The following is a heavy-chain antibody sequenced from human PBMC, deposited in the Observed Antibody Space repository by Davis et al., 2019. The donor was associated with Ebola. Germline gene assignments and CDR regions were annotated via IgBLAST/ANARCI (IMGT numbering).Heavy chain of an antibody. CDR2: INSDGSFT. J-gene: IGHJ3*01. D-gene: IGHD6-19*01. CDR3: AKDGIAVAQT. V-gene: IGHV3-74*01. Sequence: HTGGSLRLSCAASGVTFRSNWMQWVRQAPGKGLVWVSRINSDGSFTSYADTVKGRFTISRDNSKNTLYLQMNSLRAEDTAVYYCAKDGIAVAQTWGQGTMVTVSS. CDR1: GVTFRSNW.